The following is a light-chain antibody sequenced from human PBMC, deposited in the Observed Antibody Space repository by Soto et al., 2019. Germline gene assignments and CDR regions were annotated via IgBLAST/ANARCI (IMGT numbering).Light chain of an antibody. CDR2: DAS. CDR3: QQYTNWPIT. Sequence: EIVLTQSPATLSLSPGERATLSCRASQSVSSYLAWYQQKPGQAPRLLIYDASNRATGIPDRFSGSGSGTEFTLTISSVQPEDVAIYYCQQYTNWPITFGQGTRLEIK. V-gene: IGKV3-11*01. J-gene: IGKJ5*01. CDR1: QSVSSY.